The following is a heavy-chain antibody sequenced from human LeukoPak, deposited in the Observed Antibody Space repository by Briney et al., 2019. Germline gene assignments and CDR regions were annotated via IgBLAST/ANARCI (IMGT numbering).Heavy chain of an antibody. V-gene: IGHV1-8*01. D-gene: IGHD4-17*01. CDR2: MNPNSGNT. Sequence: ASVKVSCKASGYTLTNYDINWVRQATGQGLEWMGWMNPNSGNTDYAQKFQGRVTMTRNTSISTAYMELSSLRSEDTAVYYCVTTVGGTVTLLDYWGQGTLVTVSS. CDR3: VTTVGGTVTLLDY. CDR1: GYTLTNYD. J-gene: IGHJ4*02.